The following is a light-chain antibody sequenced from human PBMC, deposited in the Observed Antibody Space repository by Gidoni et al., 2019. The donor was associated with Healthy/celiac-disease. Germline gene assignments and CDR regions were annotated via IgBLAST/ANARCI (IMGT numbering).Light chain of an antibody. CDR2: GKN. V-gene: IGLV3-19*01. Sequence: TCQGDSLRSYYASWYQQKPGQAPVLVIYGKNNRPSGIPDRFSGSSSGNTASLTITGAQAEDEADYYCNSRDSSGNHLDVVFGGGTKLTVL. J-gene: IGLJ2*01. CDR3: NSRDSSGNHLDVV. CDR1: SLRSYY.